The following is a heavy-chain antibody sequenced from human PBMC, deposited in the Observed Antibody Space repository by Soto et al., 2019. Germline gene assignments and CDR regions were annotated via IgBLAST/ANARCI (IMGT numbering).Heavy chain of an antibody. CDR3: ARRRGTMVRGVITNWFDP. V-gene: IGHV4-61*01. D-gene: IGHD3-10*01. Sequence: PSETLSLTCTVSGGSVSSGSYYWSWIRQPPGKGLEWIGYIYYSGSTNYNPSLKSRATISVDTSKNQFSLKLSSVTAADTAVYYCARRRGTMVRGVITNWFDPWGQGTLVTVSS. CDR2: IYYSGST. CDR1: GGSVSSGSYY. J-gene: IGHJ5*02.